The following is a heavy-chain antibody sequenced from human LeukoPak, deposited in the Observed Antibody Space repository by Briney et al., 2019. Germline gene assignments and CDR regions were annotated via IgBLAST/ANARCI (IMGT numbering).Heavy chain of an antibody. CDR2: IYTSGST. CDR3: AGDGPEYYFDY. D-gene: IGHD3-10*01. CDR1: GGSISSYY. V-gene: IGHV4-4*07. J-gene: IGHJ4*02. Sequence: PSETLSLTCTVSGGSISSYYWSWIRQTAGKGLEWIGRIYTSGSTNYNPSLKSRVTMSVDTSKNRFSLKLSSVTAADTAVYYCAGDGPEYYFDYWGQGTPVTVSS.